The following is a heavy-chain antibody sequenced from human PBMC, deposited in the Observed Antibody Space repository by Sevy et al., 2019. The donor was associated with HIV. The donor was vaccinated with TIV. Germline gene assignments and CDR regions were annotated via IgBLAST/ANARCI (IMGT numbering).Heavy chain of an antibody. V-gene: IGHV4-39*01. CDR1: GGSISSSSYY. D-gene: IGHD2-21*01. J-gene: IGHJ6*03. Sequence: SETLSLTCTVSGGSISSSSYYWGWIRQPPGKGLEWIGSIYYSGSTYYDPSLKSRVTISVDTSKNQFSLKLSSVTAADTAVYYCARQGWGGNYYYYMDVWGKGTTVTVSS. CDR3: ARQGWGGNYYYYMDV. CDR2: IYYSGST.